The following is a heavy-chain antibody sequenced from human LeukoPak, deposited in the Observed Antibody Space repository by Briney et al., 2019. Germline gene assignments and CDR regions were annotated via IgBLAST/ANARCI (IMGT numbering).Heavy chain of an antibody. V-gene: IGHV5-51*01. J-gene: IGHJ4*02. CDR1: GYSFTNYW. CDR3: TRHVRGVVARHIDY. Sequence: GESLKISCKGSGYSFTNYWIGWVRQMPGKGLEWMGIIYPGDSDTKYSPSFQGQVTISADKSISTAYLQWSSLKASDTAMYYCTRHVRGVVARHIDYWGQGSLVVVSS. D-gene: IGHD2-2*01. CDR2: IYPGDSDT.